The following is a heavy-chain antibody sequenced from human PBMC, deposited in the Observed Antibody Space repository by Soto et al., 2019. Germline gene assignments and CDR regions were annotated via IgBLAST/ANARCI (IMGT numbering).Heavy chain of an antibody. CDR3: AREYSSGWETFDY. CDR1: GFTFSNYA. D-gene: IGHD6-19*01. Sequence: EVQLLESGGGLVQPGGSLRLSCAASGFTFSNYAMSWVRQAPGKGLEWVSVISGSGGSTYYGNSVKGRFTISRDNSKNVLYLQMSSLRAEDTDIYYCAREYSSGWETFDYWGQGTLVTVSS. J-gene: IGHJ4*02. V-gene: IGHV3-23*01. CDR2: ISGSGGST.